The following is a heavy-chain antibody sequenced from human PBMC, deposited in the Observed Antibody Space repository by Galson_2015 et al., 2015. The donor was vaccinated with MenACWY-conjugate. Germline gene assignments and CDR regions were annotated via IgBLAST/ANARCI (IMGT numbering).Heavy chain of an antibody. D-gene: IGHD1-26*01. J-gene: IGHJ6*02. CDR2: INPYGGST. CDR1: GYTFNTYY. Sequence: SVKASCKASGYTFNTYYMHWVRQAPGQGLEWVGIINPYGGSTTYAQKFQGRVTMTRDTSTSTVYKELSSLRSEDTAVYYCARGRGSYYYGMDVWGQGTTVTVSS. CDR3: ARGRGSYYYGMDV. V-gene: IGHV1-46*02.